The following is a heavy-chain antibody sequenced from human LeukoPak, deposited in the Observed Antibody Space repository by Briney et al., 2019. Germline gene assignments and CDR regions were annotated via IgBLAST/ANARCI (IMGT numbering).Heavy chain of an antibody. CDR3: AKKDGDF. V-gene: IGHV4-4*07. J-gene: IGHJ4*02. Sequence: SETLSLTCSVSGVSISDYYWTWFRQPAGKGLEWIGRIYMSGSTNYNPSLKSRVIMSVDTSRNQLSLKLTSLTAADTAVYYCAKKDGDFWGQGTLVSVSS. CDR2: IYMSGST. CDR1: GVSISDYY.